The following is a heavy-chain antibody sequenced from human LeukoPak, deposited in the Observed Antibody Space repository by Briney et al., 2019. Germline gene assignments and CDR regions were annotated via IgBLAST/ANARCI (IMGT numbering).Heavy chain of an antibody. D-gene: IGHD2-15*01. V-gene: IGHV3-33*01. Sequence: PGGSLRLSCVVSGFTFSSYGMHWVRQAPGKGLEWVALIWYDGSNKYYADSVKGRFTISRDNSKNTLYLQMNSLRGEDTAVYYCARDRGSGTEYFDNWGQGTLVTVSS. CDR2: IWYDGSNK. CDR1: GFTFSSYG. CDR3: ARDRGSGTEYFDN. J-gene: IGHJ4*02.